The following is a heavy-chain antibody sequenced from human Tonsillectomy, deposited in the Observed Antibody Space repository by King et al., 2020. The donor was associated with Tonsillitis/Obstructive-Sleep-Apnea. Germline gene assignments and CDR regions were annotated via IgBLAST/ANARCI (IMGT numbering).Heavy chain of an antibody. D-gene: IGHD2-2*01. Sequence: QLVQSGAEVKKPGASVKVSCKASGYTFTSYYMHWVRQAPGQGLEWMGIINPSGGSTSYAQKFQGRVTMTRDTSTSTVYMELSSLRSEDTAVYYCARDCGSVVPAATYFDHWGQGTLVTVSS. V-gene: IGHV1-46*01. CDR2: INPSGGST. CDR3: ARDCGSVVPAATYFDH. J-gene: IGHJ4*02. CDR1: GYTFTSYY.